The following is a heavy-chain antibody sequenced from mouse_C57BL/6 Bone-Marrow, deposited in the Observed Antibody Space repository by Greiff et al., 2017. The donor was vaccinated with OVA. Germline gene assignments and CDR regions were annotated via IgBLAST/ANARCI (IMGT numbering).Heavy chain of an antibody. J-gene: IGHJ2*01. CDR3: TRPSYGYLDY. Sequence: QVQLKQSGAELVRPGASVTLSCKASGYTFTDYEMHWVKQTPVHGLEWIGAIDPETGGTAYNQKFKGKAILTADKSSSTAYMELRSLTSEDSAVYYCTRPSYGYLDYWGQGTTLTVSS. CDR2: IDPETGGT. D-gene: IGHD2-10*01. CDR1: GYTFTDYE. V-gene: IGHV1-15*01.